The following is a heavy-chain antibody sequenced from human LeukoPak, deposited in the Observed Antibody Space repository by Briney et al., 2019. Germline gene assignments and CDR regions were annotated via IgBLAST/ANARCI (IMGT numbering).Heavy chain of an antibody. CDR3: ARGGYSSSWYGNWFDP. CDR2: ISYDGSNK. V-gene: IGHV3-30-3*01. Sequence: GGSLRLPCAASGFTFSSYAMHWVRQAPGKGLEWVAVISYDGSNKYYADSVKGRFTISRDNSKNTLYLQMNSLRAEDTAVYYCARGGYSSSWYGNWFDPWGQGTLVTVSS. J-gene: IGHJ5*02. CDR1: GFTFSSYA. D-gene: IGHD6-13*01.